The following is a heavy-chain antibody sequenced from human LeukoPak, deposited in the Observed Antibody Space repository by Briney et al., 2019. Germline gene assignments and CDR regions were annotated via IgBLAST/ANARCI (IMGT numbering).Heavy chain of an antibody. V-gene: IGHV4-59*12. Sequence: SETLSLTCTVSSGSISSYYWSWIRQPPGKGLEWIGYIYYSGSTNYNPSLKSRVTISVDTSKNQFSLKLSSVTAADTAVYYCARVAGGYSSGWADYWGQGTLVTVPS. CDR2: IYYSGST. CDR1: SGSISSYY. J-gene: IGHJ4*02. D-gene: IGHD6-19*01. CDR3: ARVAGGYSSGWADY.